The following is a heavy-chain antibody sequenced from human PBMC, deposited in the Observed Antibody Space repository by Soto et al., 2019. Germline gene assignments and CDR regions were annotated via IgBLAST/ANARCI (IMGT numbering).Heavy chain of an antibody. D-gene: IGHD3-10*01. V-gene: IGHV3-30*04. J-gene: IGHJ5*02. CDR1: GFTFSAYA. Sequence: QPGGSLRLSCAASGFTFSAYAMHWVRQAPGKGLEWLAIISHDGRNNYYADSVKGRFTISRDNSKNTLYLQMNSLRAEDTAVYYCAKDRGFDPWGQGTLVTVSS. CDR2: ISHDGRNN. CDR3: AKDRGFDP.